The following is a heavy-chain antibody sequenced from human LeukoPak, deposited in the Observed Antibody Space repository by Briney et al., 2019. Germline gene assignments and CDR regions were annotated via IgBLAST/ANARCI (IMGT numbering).Heavy chain of an antibody. Sequence: SETLSLTCAVCGGSFSGSYYWSWIRQPAGKGLEGIGRIYTSGSTNYNPSLKSRVTISVDTSKNQFSLKLSSVTAADTAVYYCARGKRGGWYFDFWGQGTLVTVSS. D-gene: IGHD6-19*01. J-gene: IGHJ4*02. CDR2: IYTSGST. CDR1: GGSFSGSYY. V-gene: IGHV4-61*02. CDR3: ARGKRGGWYFDF.